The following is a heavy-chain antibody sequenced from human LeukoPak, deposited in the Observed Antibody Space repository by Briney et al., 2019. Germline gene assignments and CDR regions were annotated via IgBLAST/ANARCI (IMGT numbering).Heavy chain of an antibody. D-gene: IGHD5-18*01. CDR2: ISYDGSNK. CDR1: GFTFSSYG. CDR3: AKAGNRGYSYGYYFDY. V-gene: IGHV3-30*18. J-gene: IGHJ4*02. Sequence: GRSLRLSCAASGFTFSSYGMHWVRQAPGKGLEWVAVISYDGSNKYYADSVRGRFTISRDNSKNTLYLQMNSLRAEDTAVYYCAKAGNRGYSYGYYFDYWGQGTLVTVSS.